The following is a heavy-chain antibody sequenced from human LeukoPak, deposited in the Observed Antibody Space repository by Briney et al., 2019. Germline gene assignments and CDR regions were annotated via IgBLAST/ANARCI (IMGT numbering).Heavy chain of an antibody. D-gene: IGHD3-9*01. V-gene: IGHV4-59*12. CDR3: ARDGGNFDVDY. CDR1: GASFSGYY. J-gene: IGHJ4*02. CDR2: IYYSGST. Sequence: SETLSLTCAVYGASFSGYYWSWIRQPPGKGLEWIGYIYYSGSTNYNPSLKSRVTISVDTSKNQFSLKLSSVTAADTAVYYCARDGGNFDVDYWGQGTLVTVSS.